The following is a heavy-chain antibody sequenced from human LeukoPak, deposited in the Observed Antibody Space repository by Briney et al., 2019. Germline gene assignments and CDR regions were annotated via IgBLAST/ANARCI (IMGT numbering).Heavy chain of an antibody. V-gene: IGHV4-31*03. J-gene: IGHJ6*02. Sequence: SQTLSLTCTVSGGSISSGGYYWSWIRQHPGKGLEWIGYIYYSGSTYYNPSLKSRVTISVDTSKNQFSLKLSSVTAADTAVYYCAGTTVTKIRPHYYYGMDVWGQGTTVTVSS. D-gene: IGHD4-17*01. CDR1: GGSISSGGYY. CDR3: AGTTVTKIRPHYYYGMDV. CDR2: IYYSGST.